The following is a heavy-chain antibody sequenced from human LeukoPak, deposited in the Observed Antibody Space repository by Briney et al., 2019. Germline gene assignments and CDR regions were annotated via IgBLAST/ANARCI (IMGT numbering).Heavy chain of an antibody. CDR3: ATAGGYYFDY. J-gene: IGHJ4*02. V-gene: IGHV1-24*01. CDR1: GYTLTELS. D-gene: IGHD6-25*01. Sequence: ASVKVFCKVSGYTLTELSMHCVPEAPGKGCEGMGGFDPGDGETIYAQKFQGRVTMTEDTSTDTAYMELSSLRSEDTAVYYCATAGGYYFDYWCQGTRVTVSS. CDR2: FDPGDGET.